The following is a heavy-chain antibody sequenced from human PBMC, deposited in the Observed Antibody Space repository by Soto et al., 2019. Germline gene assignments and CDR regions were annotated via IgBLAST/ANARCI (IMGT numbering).Heavy chain of an antibody. CDR2: ISGSGGST. Sequence: PGGSLRLSCAASGFSFISHAMSWVRQAPGKGLEWVSAISGSGGSTYYADSVKGRFTISRDNSKNTLYLQMNSLRAEDTAVYYCAKGFYSSSSGPDYYYGMDVWGQGTTVTVSS. V-gene: IGHV3-23*01. J-gene: IGHJ6*02. CDR3: AKGFYSSSSGPDYYYGMDV. CDR1: GFSFISHA. D-gene: IGHD6-6*01.